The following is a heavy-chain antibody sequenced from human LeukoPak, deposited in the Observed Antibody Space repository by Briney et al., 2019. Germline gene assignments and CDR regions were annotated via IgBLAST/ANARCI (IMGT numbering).Heavy chain of an antibody. CDR1: GFTVSSNY. J-gene: IGHJ4*02. D-gene: IGHD6-13*01. CDR2: IYSGGTT. V-gene: IGHV3-53*01. CDR3: AVWAAASTDAARSDY. Sequence: QPGGSLRLSCAASGFTVSSNYMSWVRQAPGKGLEWVSLIYSGGTTYYADSVKGRFTISRDSSKNTLYLQMNSLRAEDTAVYYCAVWAAASTDAARSDYWGQGTLVTVSS.